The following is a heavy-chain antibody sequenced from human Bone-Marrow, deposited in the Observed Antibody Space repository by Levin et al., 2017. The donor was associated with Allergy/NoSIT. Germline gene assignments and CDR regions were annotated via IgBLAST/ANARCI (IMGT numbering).Heavy chain of an antibody. CDR2: ISGSGASI. D-gene: IGHD6-13*01. J-gene: IGHJ5*01. CDR3: AKEAFVAPGNVDWFDS. CDR1: GFTFDLSA. Sequence: LSLTCAASGFTFDLSAMSWVRQVPGRGLEWVSTISGSGASIYYADSVKGRFTISRDNSKNKLSLQMKSLRADDTALYFCAKEAFVAPGNVDWFDSWGQGTLVTVSS. V-gene: IGHV3-23*01.